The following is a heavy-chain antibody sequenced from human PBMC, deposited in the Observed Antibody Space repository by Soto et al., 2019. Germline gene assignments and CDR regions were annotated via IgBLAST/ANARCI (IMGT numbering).Heavy chain of an antibody. CDR2: IYYSGST. J-gene: IGHJ6*03. Sequence: SETLSLTCTVSGGSISSYYWSWIRQPPGKGLEWIGYIYYSGSTNYNPSLKSRVTISVDTSKNQFSLKLSSVTAADTAVYYCARVTGYYYYYMDVWGKGTTVTVSS. CDR1: GGSISSYY. CDR3: ARVTGYYYYYMDV. V-gene: IGHV4-59*01.